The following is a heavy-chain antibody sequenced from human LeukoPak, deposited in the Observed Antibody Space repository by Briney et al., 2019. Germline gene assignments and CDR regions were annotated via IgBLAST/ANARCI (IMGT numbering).Heavy chain of an antibody. J-gene: IGHJ3*02. CDR2: VHYSGST. D-gene: IGHD1-26*01. CDR1: GGSISSNSYY. V-gene: IGHV4-39*07. CDR3: AREVGAKGFRAFDI. Sequence: SETLSLTCTVSGGSISSNSYYWGWIRQPPGKGLEWIGSVHYSGSTYYNPSLKSRVTISVDTSKNQFSLKLSSVTAAGTAVYYCAREVGAKGFRAFDIWGQGTMVTVSS.